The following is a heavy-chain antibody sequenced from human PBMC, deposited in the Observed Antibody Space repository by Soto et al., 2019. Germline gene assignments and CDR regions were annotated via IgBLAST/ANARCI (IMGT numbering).Heavy chain of an antibody. D-gene: IGHD6-6*01. CDR3: TTGSSIAARVGRDY. V-gene: IGHV3-15*01. J-gene: IGHJ4*02. Sequence: EVQLVESGGGLVKPGGSLRLSGAASGFTFSNAWMSWVRQAPGKGLEWVGRIKSKTDGGTTDYAAPVKGRFTISRHDSKNTLELQRNSLKTEYTAVYYCTTGSSIAARVGRDYWGQGTLVTVSS. CDR2: IKSKTDGGTT. CDR1: GFTFSNAW.